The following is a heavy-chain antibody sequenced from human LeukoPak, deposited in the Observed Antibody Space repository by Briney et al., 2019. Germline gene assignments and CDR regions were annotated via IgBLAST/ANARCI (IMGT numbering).Heavy chain of an antibody. D-gene: IGHD3-3*01. Sequence: GASVKVSCEASGGTFSSYAISWVRQAPGQGLEWMGRIIPILGIANYAQKFQGRVTITADKSTSTAYMELSSLRSEDTAVYYCARIFEHSDQKLKFDYWGQGTLVTVSS. J-gene: IGHJ4*02. CDR2: IIPILGIA. CDR3: ARIFEHSDQKLKFDY. V-gene: IGHV1-69*04. CDR1: GGTFSSYA.